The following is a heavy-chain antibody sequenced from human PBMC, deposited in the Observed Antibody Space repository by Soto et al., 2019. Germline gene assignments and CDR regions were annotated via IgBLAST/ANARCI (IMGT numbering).Heavy chain of an antibody. V-gene: IGHV3-23*01. D-gene: IGHD3-22*01. CDR1: GFTFRNFA. Sequence: WSLRLSCAASGFTFRNFAMNWVRQAPGKGLEWVSGISVSGGTTYYADSVRGRFTVSRDNSKNSVFLQMNSLRAEDTAVYFCAKGMYYYDSSGYRLFDYWGQGTLVTVS. J-gene: IGHJ4*02. CDR3: AKGMYYYDSSGYRLFDY. CDR2: ISVSGGTT.